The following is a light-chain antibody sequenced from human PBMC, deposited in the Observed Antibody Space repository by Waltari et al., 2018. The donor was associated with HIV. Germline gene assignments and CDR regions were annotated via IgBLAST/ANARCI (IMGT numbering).Light chain of an antibody. Sequence: QSVLTQPPSASGTPGQRVTISCSGSNSNIGSNTVNWYQHLPGATPKLLIYGNDQWPSGVPDRFSGSKSGTSASLAISGLLSEDEGDYYCATWDDSLKGVIFGGGTKLTVL. V-gene: IGLV1-44*01. J-gene: IGLJ2*01. CDR3: ATWDDSLKGVI. CDR2: GND. CDR1: NSNIGSNT.